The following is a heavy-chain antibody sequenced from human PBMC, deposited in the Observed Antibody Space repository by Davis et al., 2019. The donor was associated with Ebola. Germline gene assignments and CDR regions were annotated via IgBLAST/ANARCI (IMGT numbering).Heavy chain of an antibody. J-gene: IGHJ6*02. D-gene: IGHD3-9*01. Sequence: ASVKISCKASGYTFTSYGISWVRQAPGQGLEWMGWISAYNGNTNYAQKLQGRVTMTTDTSTSTAYMELRSLRSDDTAVYYCAGDFVDYDILTGYGYGMDVWGQGTTVTVSS. CDR2: ISAYNGNT. CDR1: GYTFTSYG. V-gene: IGHV1-18*01. CDR3: AGDFVDYDILTGYGYGMDV.